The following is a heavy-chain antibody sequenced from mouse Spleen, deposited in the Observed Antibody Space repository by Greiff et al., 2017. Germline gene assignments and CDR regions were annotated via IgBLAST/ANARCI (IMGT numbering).Heavy chain of an antibody. CDR3: ARPELAGIFDY. J-gene: IGHJ2*01. D-gene: IGHD4-1*01. V-gene: IGHV5-17*01. CDR1: GFTFSDYG. Sequence: EVKLQESGGGLVKPGGSLKLSCAASGFTFSDYGMHWVRQAPEKGLEWVAYISSGSSTIYYADTVKGRFTISRDNAKNTLFLQMTSLRSEDTAMYYCARPELAGIFDYWGQGTTLTVSS. CDR2: ISSGSSTI.